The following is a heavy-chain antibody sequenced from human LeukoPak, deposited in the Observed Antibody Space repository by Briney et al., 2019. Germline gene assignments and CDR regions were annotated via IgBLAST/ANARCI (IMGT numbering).Heavy chain of an antibody. CDR2: INHSGST. J-gene: IGHJ5*02. Sequence: SETLSLTCAVYGGSFSGYYWSWIRQPPGKGLEWIGEINHSGSTNYNPSLKSRVTISVDTSKNHFSLKLTSVTAADTAVYYCARGVEYCSSTSCYTEGWFDPWGQGTLVTVSS. D-gene: IGHD2-2*02. CDR3: ARGVEYCSSTSCYTEGWFDP. CDR1: GGSFSGYY. V-gene: IGHV4-34*01.